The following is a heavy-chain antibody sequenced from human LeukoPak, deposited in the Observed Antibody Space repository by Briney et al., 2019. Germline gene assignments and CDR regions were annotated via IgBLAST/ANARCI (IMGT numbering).Heavy chain of an antibody. D-gene: IGHD4-11*01. Sequence: PGGSLRLSCTASGFTFNNYWMHWVRQAPGKGLEWVSYISSSGSTIYYADSVKGRFTISRDNAKNSLYLQMNSLRAEDTAVYYCARVSRLPDYFDYWGQGTLVTVSS. J-gene: IGHJ4*02. V-gene: IGHV3-48*04. CDR3: ARVSRLPDYFDY. CDR1: GFTFNNYW. CDR2: ISSSGSTI.